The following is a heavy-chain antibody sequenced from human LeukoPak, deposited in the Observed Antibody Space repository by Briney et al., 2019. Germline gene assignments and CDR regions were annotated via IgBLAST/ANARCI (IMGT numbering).Heavy chain of an antibody. Sequence: PSETLSLTCTVSGGSISSYYWSWIRQPPGKGLEWIGYIYYSGSTNYNPSLKSRVTISVNTSKNQFSLKLSSVTAADTAVYYCARLRGSLPPYFDYWGQGILVTVSS. CDR2: IYYSGST. CDR3: ARLRGSLPPYFDY. V-gene: IGHV4-59*01. D-gene: IGHD3-10*01. J-gene: IGHJ4*02. CDR1: GGSISSYY.